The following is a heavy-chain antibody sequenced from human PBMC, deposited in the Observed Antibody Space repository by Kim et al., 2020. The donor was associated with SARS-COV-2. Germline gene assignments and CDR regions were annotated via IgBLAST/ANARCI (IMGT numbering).Heavy chain of an antibody. Sequence: GGSLRLSCAASGFTFRGNAMGWVRQSPGKGLEWVSAITGSGGNVYYADSVKGRFTISRDDSKNTLYLHINSLRAEDTAVYYCATDSSRYSSGWFFDYWGLGTLVTVSS. CDR2: ITGSGGNV. CDR3: ATDSSRYSSGWFFDY. V-gene: IGHV3-23*01. D-gene: IGHD6-19*01. J-gene: IGHJ4*02. CDR1: GFTFRGNA.